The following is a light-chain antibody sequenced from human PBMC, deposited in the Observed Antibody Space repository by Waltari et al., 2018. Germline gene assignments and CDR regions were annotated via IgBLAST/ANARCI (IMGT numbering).Light chain of an antibody. CDR2: DVS. J-gene: IGLJ3*02. CDR3: SSQSSNNVVL. Sequence: QSALTQPASVSGSPGQSITISCTGTSSDVCSYNSVSWYQDHPGQGPKVIIYDVSDRPSGISARFSGSKSGNTASLTISGLQAEDEAEYYCSSQSSNNVVLFGGGTKVTVL. CDR1: SSDVCSYNS. V-gene: IGLV2-14*03.